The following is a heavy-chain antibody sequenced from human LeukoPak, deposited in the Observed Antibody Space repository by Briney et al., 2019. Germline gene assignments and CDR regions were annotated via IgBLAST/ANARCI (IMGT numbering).Heavy chain of an antibody. J-gene: IGHJ6*03. Sequence: GGSLRLSCTASGFTFGDYAMSWVRQAPGKGLEWVGFIRSKAYGGTTEYAASVKGRFTISRDDSKSIAYLQMNSLKTEDTAVYYCTRVGYGGYGTYYYYYMDVWGKGTTVTVSS. CDR2: IRSKAYGGTT. CDR1: GFTFGDYA. D-gene: IGHD1-26*01. V-gene: IGHV3-49*04. CDR3: TRVGYGGYGTYYYYYMDV.